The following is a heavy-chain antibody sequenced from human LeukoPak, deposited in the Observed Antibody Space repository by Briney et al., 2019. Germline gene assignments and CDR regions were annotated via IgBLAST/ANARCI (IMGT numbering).Heavy chain of an antibody. Sequence: GGSLRPSCVASGFTFSSHWVHWVRQVPGKGLVWVPRINGDGSSTNYADSVKGRFTISRDNAKSTLYLQMNSLTIEDTAVYYCASPETGGFFDYWGQGTLVTVAS. CDR2: INGDGSST. J-gene: IGHJ4*02. CDR3: ASPETGGFFDY. CDR1: GFTFSSHW. V-gene: IGHV3-74*01. D-gene: IGHD7-27*01.